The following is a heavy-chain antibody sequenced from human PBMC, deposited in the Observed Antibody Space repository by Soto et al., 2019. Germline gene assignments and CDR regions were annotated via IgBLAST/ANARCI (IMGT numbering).Heavy chain of an antibody. CDR1: GDSVSSNSAA. CDR2: TFYRSQWYN. D-gene: IGHD1-1*01. CDR3: ARERDTTTPLSFDF. V-gene: IGHV6-1*01. J-gene: IGHJ4*02. Sequence: SQTHSLTCVISGDSVSSNSAAWNWIRQSPSRGLEWLGRTFYRSQWYNDYAMSMESRITVTPDTSKNQFSLHLNSVTPEDTAVYFCARERDTTTPLSFDFWGPGTLVTVSS.